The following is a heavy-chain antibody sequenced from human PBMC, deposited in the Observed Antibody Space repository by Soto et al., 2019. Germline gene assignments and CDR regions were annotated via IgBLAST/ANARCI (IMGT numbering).Heavy chain of an antibody. Sequence: HPGGSLRLSCAASGFTFTSYAMHWVRQAPGKGLEWVAAISYHGRDEYYADSVKGRFSISRDNSKNTLNLQMNSLRAEDTAVYYCARGRFSTTLYAVFDPWGQGTLVTVSS. CDR2: ISYHGRDE. CDR1: GFTFTSYA. V-gene: IGHV3-30*04. D-gene: IGHD2-2*01. CDR3: ARGRFSTTLYAVFDP. J-gene: IGHJ5*02.